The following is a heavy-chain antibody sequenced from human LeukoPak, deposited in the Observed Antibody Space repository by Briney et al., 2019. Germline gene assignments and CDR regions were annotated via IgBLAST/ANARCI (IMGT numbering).Heavy chain of an antibody. J-gene: IGHJ4*02. V-gene: IGHV3-23*01. CDR2: IRGSGTST. D-gene: IGHD3-10*01. Sequence: GGSLRLSCAGSGFTFSSYGMSWVRQAPGKGLEWVSCIRGSGTSTYYADSVKGRFTISRDNSKNTLYLQMNSLRAEDTAVYYCAKVTYGSGTYGAFDYWGQGTLVTVSS. CDR1: GFTFSSYG. CDR3: AKVTYGSGTYGAFDY.